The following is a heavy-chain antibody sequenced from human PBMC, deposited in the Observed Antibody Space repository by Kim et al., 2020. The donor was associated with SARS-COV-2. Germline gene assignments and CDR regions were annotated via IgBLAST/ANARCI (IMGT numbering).Heavy chain of an antibody. J-gene: IGHJ4*02. D-gene: IGHD3-22*01. CDR2: IIPIFGTA. CDR3: ARVRKRVYDSSGFDY. V-gene: IGHV1-69*13. Sequence: SVKVSCKASGGTFSSYAISWVRQAPGQGLEWMGGIIPIFGTANYAQKFQGRVTITADESTSTAYMELSSLRSEDTAVYYCARVRKRVYDSSGFDYWGQGTLVTVSS. CDR1: GGTFSSYA.